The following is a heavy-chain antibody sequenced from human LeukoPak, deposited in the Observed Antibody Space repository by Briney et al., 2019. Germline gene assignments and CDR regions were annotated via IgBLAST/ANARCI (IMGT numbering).Heavy chain of an antibody. CDR2: MYSSGSS. D-gene: IGHD5-24*01. V-gene: IGHV4-59*01. CDR3: ARGGWLKTSYYFDF. CDR1: GASINNYF. Sequence: PSETLSLTCTASGASINNYFWSWVRQPPGKGLEWIGYMYSSGSSTYNPSLKSRVTMSIDPSRNQLSLRVTSVTAADTAVYYCARGGWLKTSYYFDFWGQGSLVTVSS. J-gene: IGHJ4*02.